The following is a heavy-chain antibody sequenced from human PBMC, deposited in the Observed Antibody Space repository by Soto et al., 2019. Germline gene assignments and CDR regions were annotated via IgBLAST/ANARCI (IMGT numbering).Heavy chain of an antibody. CDR2: INPSGGST. Sequence: ASVKVSCKASGYTFTSYYMHWVRQAPGQGLEWMGIINPSGGSTSYAQKFQGRVTMTRDTSTSTVYMELSSLKSEDTAVYYCAKDDYYVRGVYQTRVYGGQGTLVTV. V-gene: IGHV1-46*01. D-gene: IGHD3-10*02. CDR1: GYTFTSYY. CDR3: AKDDYYVRGVYQTRVY. J-gene: IGHJ4*02.